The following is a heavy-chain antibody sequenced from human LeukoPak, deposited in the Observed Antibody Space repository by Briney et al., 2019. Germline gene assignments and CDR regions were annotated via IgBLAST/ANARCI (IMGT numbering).Heavy chain of an antibody. J-gene: IGHJ6*03. CDR1: GGSISSGSYY. CDR3: ARYSSSMGYYYYMDV. CDR2: IYTSGST. Sequence: SQTLSLTCTVSGGSISSGSYYWSWIRQPAGKGLEWIGRIYTSGSTNYNPSLKSRVTISVDTPKNQFSLKLSSVTAADTAVYYCARYSSSMGYYYYMDVWGKGTTVTVSS. V-gene: IGHV4-61*02. D-gene: IGHD6-6*01.